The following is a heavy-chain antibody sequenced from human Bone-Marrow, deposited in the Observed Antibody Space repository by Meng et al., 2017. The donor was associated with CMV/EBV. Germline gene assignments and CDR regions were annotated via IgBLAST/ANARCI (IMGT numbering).Heavy chain of an antibody. CDR1: GYTFTDYY. J-gene: IGHJ4*02. CDR3: ARNGENIGYFAPFDY. V-gene: IGHV1-2*02. Sequence: ASVKVSCKTSGYTFTDYYIHWVRQAPGQGLEWMGWTNPKSGSTDFALRFQGRLTMTRETSTSTAYMELNRLTSGDTAVYYCARNGENIGYFAPFDYWGQRTLVTVSS. D-gene: IGHD2/OR15-2a*01. CDR2: TNPKSGST.